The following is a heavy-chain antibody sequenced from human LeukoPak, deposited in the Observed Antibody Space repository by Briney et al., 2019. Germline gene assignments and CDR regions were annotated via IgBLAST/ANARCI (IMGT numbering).Heavy chain of an antibody. CDR1: GFTFSYSA. CDR2: ISAGGGEST. J-gene: IGHJ4*02. Sequence: GGSLRLSCAASGFTFSYSAMSWVRQAPGRGLECVSVISAGGGESTYYADSVKGRFTISSDDSKSTLYLQMNSLKAEDAAVYYCSRTLWTYNYYFDSWGQGTLVTVSS. CDR3: SRTLWTYNYYFDS. V-gene: IGHV3-23*01. D-gene: IGHD3-10*01.